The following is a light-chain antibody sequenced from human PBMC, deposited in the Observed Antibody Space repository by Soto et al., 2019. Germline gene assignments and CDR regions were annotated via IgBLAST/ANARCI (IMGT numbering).Light chain of an antibody. CDR3: QQYYSYSWT. CDR1: QSISTW. V-gene: IGKV1-5*03. Sequence: DIQMTQSPSTLSASVGDRVTITCRASQSISTWLAWYQQKPGKAPKLLIYEASILESGVPSRFSGSGSGTAFTLTISSLQPDDFATYYCQQYYSYSWTFGQGTKVEIK. CDR2: EAS. J-gene: IGKJ1*01.